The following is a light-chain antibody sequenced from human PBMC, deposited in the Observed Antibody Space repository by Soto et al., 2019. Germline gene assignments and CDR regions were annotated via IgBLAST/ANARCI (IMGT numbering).Light chain of an antibody. CDR3: QHYNSYSEA. CDR2: RAS. J-gene: IGKJ1*01. Sequence: DIQMTQSPSTLSGSVGASLTITSRASQTISSWLAWYQQKPGKAPKLLIYRASTLKSGVPSRFSGSGSGTEFTLTISSLQPDDFATYYCQHYNSYSEAFGQGTKVDIK. CDR1: QTISSW. V-gene: IGKV1-5*03.